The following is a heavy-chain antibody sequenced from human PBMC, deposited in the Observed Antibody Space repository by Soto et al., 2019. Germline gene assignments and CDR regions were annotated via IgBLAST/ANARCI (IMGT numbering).Heavy chain of an antibody. CDR3: TRRGWGRSGVFMIDLLDP. CDR1: GGSLYSSNW. J-gene: IGHJ5*02. CDR2: IHHSGST. V-gene: IGHV4-4*02. D-gene: IGHD3-3*01. Sequence: PSETLSLTCDVSGGSLYSSNWWTWVRQTPGKGLEWIGEIHHSGSTNYNPSLNSRVTISADKSKNQFFLNLASVTAADTAMDYCTRRGWGRSGVFMIDLLDPGGQGTQGTVSA.